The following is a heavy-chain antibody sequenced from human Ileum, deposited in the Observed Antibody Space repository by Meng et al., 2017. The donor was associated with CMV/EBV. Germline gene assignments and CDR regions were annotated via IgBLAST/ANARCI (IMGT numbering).Heavy chain of an antibody. CDR3: ARARADWTMDDY. CDR1: GFTFSSYS. V-gene: IGHV3-21*01. J-gene: IGHJ4*02. Sequence: GESLKISCAASGFTFSSYSMNWVRQAPGKGLEWVASISSSSSYIYYADSVKGRFTISRDNAKNPLYLQMNSLSAEDTAVYYCARARADWTMDDYWGQGTPVTVSS. CDR2: ISSSSSYI. D-gene: IGHD1-1*01.